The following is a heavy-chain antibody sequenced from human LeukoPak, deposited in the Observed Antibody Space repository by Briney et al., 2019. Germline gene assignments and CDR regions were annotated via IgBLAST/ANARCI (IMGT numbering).Heavy chain of an antibody. CDR2: IYPGDSDT. J-gene: IGHJ3*02. CDR3: ARELATNVCGAFDI. Sequence: GESLKISCKGSGYSFSTYWISWVRQMPGKGLEWMGTIYPGDSDTRYSPSFQGRVTFSADKSINTAYLQWSSLKASDTAIYYCARELATNVCGAFDIWGQGTMVTVSS. D-gene: IGHD1-26*01. V-gene: IGHV5-51*01. CDR1: GYSFSTYW.